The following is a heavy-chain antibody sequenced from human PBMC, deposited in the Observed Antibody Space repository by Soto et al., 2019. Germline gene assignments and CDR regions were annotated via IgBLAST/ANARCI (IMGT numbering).Heavy chain of an antibody. CDR3: AGRASRYYYDSSGYFDY. Sequence: QVQLQESGPGLVKPSETLSLTCTVSGGSISSYYWSWIRQPPGKGLEWIGYIYYSGSTNYNPSLNSRVTISVDTSKNQFSLKLSSVTAADTAVYYCAGRASRYYYDSSGYFDYWGQGTLVTVSS. V-gene: IGHV4-59*01. CDR1: GGSISSYY. J-gene: IGHJ4*02. CDR2: IYYSGST. D-gene: IGHD3-22*01.